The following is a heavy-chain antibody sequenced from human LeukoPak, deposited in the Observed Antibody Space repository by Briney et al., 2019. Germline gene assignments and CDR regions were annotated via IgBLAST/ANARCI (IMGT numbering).Heavy chain of an antibody. CDR1: GGSISSSSYY. Sequence: SETLSLTCTVSGGSISSSSYYWGWIRQPPGKGLEWIGSIYYSGSTYYNPSLKSRVTISVDTSKNQFSLKLSSVTAADTAVYYCARHKLTKWIQLWSVNWFDPWGQGTLVTVSS. J-gene: IGHJ5*02. CDR3: ARHKLTKWIQLWSVNWFDP. V-gene: IGHV4-39*01. D-gene: IGHD5-18*01. CDR2: IYYSGST.